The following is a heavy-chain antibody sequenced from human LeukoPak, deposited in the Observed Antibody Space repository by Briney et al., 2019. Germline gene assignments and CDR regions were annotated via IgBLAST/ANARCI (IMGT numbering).Heavy chain of an antibody. J-gene: IGHJ4*02. CDR1: GYTFTSYA. D-gene: IGHD6-19*01. Sequence: GASVKVSCKASGYTFTSYAMHWVRQAPGQRLEWMGWINAGNGNTKYSQKFQGRVTITRDTSASTAYMELSSLRSEDTAVYYCARVRAVAAGFDYWGQGTLVTVSS. CDR2: INAGNGNT. CDR3: ARVRAVAAGFDY. V-gene: IGHV1-3*01.